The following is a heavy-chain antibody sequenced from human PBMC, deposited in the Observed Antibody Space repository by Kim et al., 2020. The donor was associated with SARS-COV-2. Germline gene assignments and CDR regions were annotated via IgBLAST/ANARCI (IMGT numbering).Heavy chain of an antibody. D-gene: IGHD4-17*01. Sequence: GGSLRLSCAASGFTFSSYSMNWVRQAPGKGLEWVSSISSSSSYIYYADSVKGRFTISRDNAKNSLYLQMNSLRAEDTAVYYCARVLRNYYYGMDVWGQGTTVTVSS. CDR2: ISSSSSYI. CDR3: ARVLRNYYYGMDV. CDR1: GFTFSSYS. J-gene: IGHJ6*02. V-gene: IGHV3-21*01.